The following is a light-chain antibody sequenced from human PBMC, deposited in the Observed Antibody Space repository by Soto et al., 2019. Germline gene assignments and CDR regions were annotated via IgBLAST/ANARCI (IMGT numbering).Light chain of an antibody. CDR3: QSYDSSLSGWV. J-gene: IGLJ2*01. V-gene: IGLV1-40*01. Sequence: QSALTQPPSVSGAPGQRVTISCTGSTSSIGAGYDVHWYQQLPGTAPKLLIYGNSNRPSGVPDRFSGSKSGTSASLAITGLQPEDDADYYFQSYDSSLSGWVFGGGTKLTVL. CDR2: GNS. CDR1: TSSIGAGYD.